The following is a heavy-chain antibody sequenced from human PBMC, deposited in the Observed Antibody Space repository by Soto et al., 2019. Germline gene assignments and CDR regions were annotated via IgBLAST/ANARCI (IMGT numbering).Heavy chain of an antibody. Sequence: EVHLLESGGDLVLPGGSLRLSCAASGFAFNDFAMSWVRQAPGKGPEWLSTISGSGDKTFHSDSVKGRFDISRDNSNNKMFLPMNSLRAEDTAIYYCAKGASHAPFEKWGRGTLVTVSS. CDR1: GFAFNDFA. CDR2: ISGSGDKT. CDR3: AKGASHAPFEK. J-gene: IGHJ4*02. V-gene: IGHV3-23*01.